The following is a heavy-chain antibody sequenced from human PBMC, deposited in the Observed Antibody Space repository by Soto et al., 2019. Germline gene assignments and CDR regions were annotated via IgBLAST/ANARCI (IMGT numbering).Heavy chain of an antibody. J-gene: IGHJ5*02. D-gene: IGHD3-10*01. CDR3: ARDRGSNWFDP. Sequence: QVQLVESGGGVVQPGRSLRLSCAASGFTFSSYGMHWVRQAPGKGLEWVAVIWYDGSNKYYADSVKGRFTISRDNSKNTLELQMNSLRAEDTAVYYCARDRGSNWFDPWGQGTLVTVSS. CDR2: IWYDGSNK. CDR1: GFTFSSYG. V-gene: IGHV3-33*01.